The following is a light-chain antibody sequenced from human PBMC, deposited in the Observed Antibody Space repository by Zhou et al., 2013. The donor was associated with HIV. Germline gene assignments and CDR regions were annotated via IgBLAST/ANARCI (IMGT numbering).Light chain of an antibody. Sequence: DIQMTQSPSTLSASVGDRVTIACRASQSINNWLAWYQQRPGQAPQVLIYKASSLESGVPLRFSGSGSGTEFTLTIDNLQPEDSATYYCQQCNTSPITFGQGTRLEI. V-gene: IGKV1-5*03. CDR2: KAS. J-gene: IGKJ5*01. CDR3: QQCNTSPIT. CDR1: QSINNW.